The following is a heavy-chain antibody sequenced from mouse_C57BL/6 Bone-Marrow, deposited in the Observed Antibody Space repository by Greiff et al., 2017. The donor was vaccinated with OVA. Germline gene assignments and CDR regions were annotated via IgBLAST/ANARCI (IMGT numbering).Heavy chain of an antibody. CDR1: GYTFTDYY. V-gene: IGHV1-75*01. J-gene: IGHJ3*01. D-gene: IGHD4-1*01. CDR3: ARPANWDWFAY. CDR2: LFPGSGST. Sequence: VQLQQSGPELVKPGASVKISCKASGYTFTDYYINWVKQRPGQGLEWIGWLFPGSGSTYYNEKLKGKAKRTVDKSSSTAYMLRSSLTSEDSAVYFCARPANWDWFAYWGQGTLVTVSA.